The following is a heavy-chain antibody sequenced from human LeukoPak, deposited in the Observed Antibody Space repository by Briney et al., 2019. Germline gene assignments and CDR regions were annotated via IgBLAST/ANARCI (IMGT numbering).Heavy chain of an antibody. D-gene: IGHD3-9*01. CDR3: AKIPYFDRVVDS. V-gene: IGHV3-11*04. Sequence: GGSLRLSCAASGFTFSDYYMSWIRQAPGKGLEWVSYISSSGNTIYYADSVKGRFTISRDNAKNSLYLQMNSLRAEDTAVYYCAKIPYFDRVVDSWGQGTLVTVSS. J-gene: IGHJ4*02. CDR2: ISSSGNTI. CDR1: GFTFSDYY.